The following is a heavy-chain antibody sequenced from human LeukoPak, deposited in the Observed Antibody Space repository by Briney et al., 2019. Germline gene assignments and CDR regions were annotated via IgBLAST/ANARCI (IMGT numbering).Heavy chain of an antibody. D-gene: IGHD3-10*01. CDR2: IKQDGSEK. CDR3: VRDPVGNYGSGPYPPS. Sequence: GGSLRLSCAASGFTFSNYWMSWVRQAPGKGLEWVANIKQDGSEKYYVDSVKGRFTISRDNAKNSVYLQMNSLRAEGTAVYYCVRDPVGNYGSGPYPPSWGQGTLVTVSS. J-gene: IGHJ4*02. CDR1: GFTFSNYW. V-gene: IGHV3-7*01.